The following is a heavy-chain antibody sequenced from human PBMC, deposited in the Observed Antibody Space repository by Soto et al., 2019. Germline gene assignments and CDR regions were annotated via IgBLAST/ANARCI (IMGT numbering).Heavy chain of an antibody. V-gene: IGHV1-69*06. CDR2: IIPIFGTA. CDR1: GGTFSSYA. Sequence: VQLLESGGGLVQPGSSVKVSCKASGGTFSSYAISWVRQAPGQGLEWMGGIIPIFGTANYAQKFQGRVTITADKSTSTAYMELSSLRSEDTAVYYCARVGNWNNRSYYFDYWGQGTLVTVSS. CDR3: ARVGNWNNRSYYFDY. D-gene: IGHD1-1*01. J-gene: IGHJ4*02.